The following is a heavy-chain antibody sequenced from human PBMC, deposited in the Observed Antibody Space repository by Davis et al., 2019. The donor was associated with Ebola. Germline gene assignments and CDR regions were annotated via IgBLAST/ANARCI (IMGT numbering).Heavy chain of an antibody. D-gene: IGHD1-26*01. Sequence: SETLSLTCTVSGGYISGYYWSWIRQPPGKGLEWIGNLYHGGGTNYSPSLKSRLTISVDTSKNQFSLKLSSVTAADTAVYYCARGSGSYSHYWGQGTLVTVSS. V-gene: IGHV4-59*01. CDR2: LYHGGGT. J-gene: IGHJ4*02. CDR1: GGYISGYY. CDR3: ARGSGSYSHY.